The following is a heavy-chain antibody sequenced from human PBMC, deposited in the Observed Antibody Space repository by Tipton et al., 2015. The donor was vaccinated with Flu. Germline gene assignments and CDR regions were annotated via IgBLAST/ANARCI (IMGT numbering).Heavy chain of an antibody. CDR3: ARLSFYDVDLKNFYFED. CDR1: GGSISRSSYN. D-gene: IGHD3-10*02. Sequence: TLSLTCTDSGGSISRSSYNWGWIHQPPGKGLEWIASIYYSGRTYYNPSLKSRVTISVDTSNNQFSLKLTSVTAADTAIYYCARLSFYDVDLKNFYFEDWGQGTLVTVSS. V-gene: IGHV4-39*01. CDR2: IYYSGRT. J-gene: IGHJ4*02.